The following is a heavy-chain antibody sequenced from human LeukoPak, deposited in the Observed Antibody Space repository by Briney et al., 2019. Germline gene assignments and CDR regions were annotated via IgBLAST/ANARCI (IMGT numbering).Heavy chain of an antibody. J-gene: IGHJ3*02. CDR1: GGSIISSSFW. CDR3: AREPRAFDI. CDR2: IYHSGST. Sequence: SETLSLTCTVSGGSIISSSFWWGWIRQPPGKGLEWIGSIYHSGSTYYNPSLKSRVTISVDTSKNQFSLKLSSVTAADTAVYYCAREPRAFDIWGQGTMVTVSS. V-gene: IGHV4-39*07.